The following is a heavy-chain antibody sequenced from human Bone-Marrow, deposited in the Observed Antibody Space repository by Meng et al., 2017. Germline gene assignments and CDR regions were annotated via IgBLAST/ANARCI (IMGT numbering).Heavy chain of an antibody. Sequence: QVQVQRWGAGLLKPSETLSLTCAVYGGSFSGYYWSWIRQPPGKGLEWIGEINHSGSTNYNPSLKSRVTISVDTSKNQFSLKLSSVTAADTAVYYCARGVASPIFSTVVTPAFDYWGQGTLVTVSS. D-gene: IGHD4-23*01. CDR3: ARGVASPIFSTVVTPAFDY. J-gene: IGHJ4*02. CDR1: GGSFSGYY. V-gene: IGHV4-34*01. CDR2: INHSGST.